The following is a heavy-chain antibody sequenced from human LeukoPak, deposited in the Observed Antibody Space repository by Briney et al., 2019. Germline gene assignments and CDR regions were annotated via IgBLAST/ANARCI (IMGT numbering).Heavy chain of an antibody. CDR3: ARAPGYDILTGYYFPTPVFDS. D-gene: IGHD3-9*01. CDR1: GFTFSSYA. CDR2: ISYDGSNK. V-gene: IGHV3-30-3*01. Sequence: GGSLRLSCAASGFTFSSYAMHWVRQAPGKGLEWVAVISYDGSNKYYADSVKGRFTISRDNSKNTLYLQMKSMRAEDTAVYYCARAPGYDILTGYYFPTPVFDSWGQGTLVTVSS. J-gene: IGHJ4*02.